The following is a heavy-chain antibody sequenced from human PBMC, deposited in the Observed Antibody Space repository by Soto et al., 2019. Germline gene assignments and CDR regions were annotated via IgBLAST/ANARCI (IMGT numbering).Heavy chain of an antibody. Sequence: QVQLVQSGAEVKKPGSSVKVSCQTSGGTFSSYAISWVRQAPGQGLEWMGGVTPIYGATTNTQRFQDRVTITADESTRTAYMELRRLRSEDTAVYYCARVGSGLGELEFWGQGTLVTASS. V-gene: IGHV1-69*01. CDR2: VTPIYGAT. CDR1: GGTFSSYA. J-gene: IGHJ4*02. CDR3: ARVGSGLGELEF. D-gene: IGHD3-16*01.